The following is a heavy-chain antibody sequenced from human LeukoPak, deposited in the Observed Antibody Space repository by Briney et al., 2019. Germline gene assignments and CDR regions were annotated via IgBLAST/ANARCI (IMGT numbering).Heavy chain of an antibody. Sequence: SQTLSLTCAISGDSVSSNSAAWIWVRQSPSRGLEWLGRTYYRSTKWYNDYAISVRSRITISPDTSKNQFSLQLNSVTPEDTAVYYCARDLSTGTAMVEDQFGYWGQGTLVTVSS. D-gene: IGHD5-18*01. CDR2: TYYRSTKWYN. J-gene: IGHJ4*02. CDR1: GDSVSSNSAA. V-gene: IGHV6-1*01. CDR3: ARDLSTGTAMVEDQFGY.